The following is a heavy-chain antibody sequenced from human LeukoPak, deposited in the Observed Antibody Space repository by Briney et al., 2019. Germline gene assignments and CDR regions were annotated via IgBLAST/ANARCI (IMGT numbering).Heavy chain of an antibody. J-gene: IGHJ6*02. CDR2: IYYSGST. D-gene: IGHD4-23*01. CDR3: ARNTPLQWSNYYYYGMDV. Sequence: SETLSLTCTVSGGSISSSSYYWGWIRQPPGKGLEWIGSIYYSGSTYYNPSLKSRVTISVDTSKNQFSLKLSSVTAADTAVYYCARNTPLQWSNYYYYGMDVWGQGTTVTVSS. CDR1: GGSISSSSYY. V-gene: IGHV4-39*01.